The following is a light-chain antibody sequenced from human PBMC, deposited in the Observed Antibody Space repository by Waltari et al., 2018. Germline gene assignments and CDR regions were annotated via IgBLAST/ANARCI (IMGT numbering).Light chain of an antibody. CDR2: DVD. V-gene: IGLV2-23*02. J-gene: IGLJ2*01. CDR1: SGDVGGYKY. Sequence: QSTLTQPASVSGSPGQSVTISCTGTSGDVGGYKYVSWYQQYPGKVPKLISHDVDERPSGVSNRFFGSKSDNTASLTIAGLQAEDEADYYCCSYAGSNTLVFGGGTKLTVL. CDR3: CSYAGSNTLV.